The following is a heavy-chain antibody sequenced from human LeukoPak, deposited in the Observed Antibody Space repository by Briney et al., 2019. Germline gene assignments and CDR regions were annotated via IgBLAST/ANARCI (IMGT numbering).Heavy chain of an antibody. D-gene: IGHD5-24*01. V-gene: IGHV4-30-4*08. CDR1: GGSIKSGDSY. J-gene: IGHJ5*02. CDR2: IYHSGST. Sequence: SETLSLTCSVSGGSIKSGDSYWSWIRQPPGKGLEWIGYIYHSGSTYYNPSLKSRVTMSVDTSKNQFSLKLSSVTAADTAVYYCARGRDGYNYNWFDPWGQGTLVTVSS. CDR3: ARGRDGYNYNWFDP.